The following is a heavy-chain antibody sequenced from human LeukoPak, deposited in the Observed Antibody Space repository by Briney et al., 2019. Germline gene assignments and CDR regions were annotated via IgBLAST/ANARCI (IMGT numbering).Heavy chain of an antibody. D-gene: IGHD2-2*01. CDR2: ISGSGGST. J-gene: IGHJ6*02. V-gene: IGHV3-23*01. CDR3: AKDLPSFDIVVVPAAKDIYYYYGMDV. Sequence: PGGSLRLSCAASGFTFSSYAMSWVRQAPGKGLEWVSAISGSGGSTYYADSVKGRFTISRDNSKNTLYLQINSLRAEDTAVYYCAKDLPSFDIVVVPAAKDIYYYYGMDVWGQGTTVTVSS. CDR1: GFTFSSYA.